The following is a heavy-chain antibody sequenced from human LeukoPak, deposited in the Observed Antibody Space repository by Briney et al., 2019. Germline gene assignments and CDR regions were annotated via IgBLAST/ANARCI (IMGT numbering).Heavy chain of an antibody. CDR3: AREGLERRGGLFDY. V-gene: IGHV1-69*06. Sequence: GASVKVSCKASGYTFTSYGISWVRQAPGQGLEWMGGIIPIFGTANYAQKFQGRVTITADKSTSTAYMELSSLRSEDTAVYYCAREGLERRGGLFDYWGQGTLVTVSS. CDR1: GYTFTSYG. CDR2: IIPIFGTA. J-gene: IGHJ4*02. D-gene: IGHD1-1*01.